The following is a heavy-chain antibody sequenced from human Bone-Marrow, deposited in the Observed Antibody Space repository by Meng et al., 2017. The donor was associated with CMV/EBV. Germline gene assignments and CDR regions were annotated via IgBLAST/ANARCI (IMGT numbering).Heavy chain of an antibody. CDR2: ISSSSSII. J-gene: IGHJ6*02. CDR1: GFTFSSYS. D-gene: IGHD2-2*01. V-gene: IGHV3-48*04. Sequence: GESLKISCAASGFTFSSYSMNWVRQAPGKGLEWVSYISSSSSIIYYADSVKGPFTISRDNAKYSLYLQMNSLRAEDTAVYYCARDSQIVVVPAANVAADYYGMDVWGQGTTVTVSS. CDR3: ARDSQIVVVPAANVAADYYGMDV.